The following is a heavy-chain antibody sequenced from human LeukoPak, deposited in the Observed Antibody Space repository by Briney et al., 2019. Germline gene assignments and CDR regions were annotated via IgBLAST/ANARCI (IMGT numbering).Heavy chain of an antibody. V-gene: IGHV1-46*01. CDR1: GYTFTSYD. Sequence: ASVKVSCKASGYTFTSYDINWVRQAPGQGLEWMGIINPSGGSTSYAQKFQGRVTMTRDTSTSTVYMELSSLRSEDTAVYYCAREVGDKSVVAATGSWFDPWGQGTLVTVSS. CDR3: AREVGDKSVVAATGSWFDP. D-gene: IGHD2-15*01. J-gene: IGHJ5*02. CDR2: INPSGGST.